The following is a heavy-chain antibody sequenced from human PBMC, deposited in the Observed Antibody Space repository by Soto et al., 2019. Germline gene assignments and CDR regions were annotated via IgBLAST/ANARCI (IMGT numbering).Heavy chain of an antibody. J-gene: IGHJ5*02. CDR3: ARASGLSIYNWFDP. CDR1: NGSISGFY. Sequence: ASETLSLTCSISNGSISGFYWNWIRQSPEKGLEWIGQIYFSGSTIYSPSFQSRVTLSVDSSKSQVALRLTSVTAADTAVYFCARASGLSIYNWFDPWGQGILVTVSS. D-gene: IGHD3-10*01. CDR2: IYFSGST. V-gene: IGHV4-59*01.